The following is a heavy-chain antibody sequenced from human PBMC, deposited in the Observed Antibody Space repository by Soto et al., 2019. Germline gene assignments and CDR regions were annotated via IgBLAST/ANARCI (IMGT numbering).Heavy chain of an antibody. CDR3: ARGAIVAGPESAYGMDV. Sequence: EVQLVESGGGLVQPGGSLRLSCAASGFTLSDQYMDWVRQAPGKGLEWVGRTRNKANSDTTEYAASVKGRFTISRDDSKNSLYLQMNNLKTEGTAVYFCARGAIVAGPESAYGMDVWGQGTTVTVSS. V-gene: IGHV3-72*01. CDR2: TRNKANSDTT. J-gene: IGHJ6*02. CDR1: GFTLSDQY. D-gene: IGHD3-22*01.